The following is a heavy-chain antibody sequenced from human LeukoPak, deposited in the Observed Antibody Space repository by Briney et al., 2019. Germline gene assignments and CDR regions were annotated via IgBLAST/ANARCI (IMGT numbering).Heavy chain of an antibody. CDR2: ISGSSNHI. V-gene: IGHV3-21*01. CDR1: GVTFSTYS. CDR3: ATDAPSPYTTSYFYYYAMDV. D-gene: IGHD2-2*02. J-gene: IGHJ6*02. Sequence: PGGSLTLSCAASGVTFSTYSMNWVRQAPGKGLEWVSSISGSSNHIYYADSVKGRFTISRDNAKNSLYLQMNSLRADDTAVYYCATDAPSPYTTSYFYYYAMDVWGQGTTVTVSS.